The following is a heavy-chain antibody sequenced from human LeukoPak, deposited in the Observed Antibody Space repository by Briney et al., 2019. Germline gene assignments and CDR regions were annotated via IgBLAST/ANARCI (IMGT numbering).Heavy chain of an antibody. CDR1: GFTFSSYA. CDR2: ISYDGSNK. Sequence: QSGRSLRLSCAASGFTFSSYAMHWVRQAPGKGLEWVAVISYDGSNKYYADSVKGRFTISRDNSKNTLYLQMNSLRAEDTAVYYCAKDSRGIAARPNNQFDYWGQGTLVTVSS. J-gene: IGHJ4*02. V-gene: IGHV3-30-3*01. D-gene: IGHD6-6*01. CDR3: AKDSRGIAARPNNQFDY.